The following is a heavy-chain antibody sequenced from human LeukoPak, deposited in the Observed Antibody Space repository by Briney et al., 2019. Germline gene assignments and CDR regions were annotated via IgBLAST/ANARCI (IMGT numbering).Heavy chain of an antibody. CDR3: ARDTNGNGWFDP. J-gene: IGHJ5*02. CDR1: GFTFSSYE. CDR2: ISSSGSTI. D-gene: IGHD4-23*01. Sequence: GGSLRLSCAASGFTFSSYEMNWVRQAPGKGLEWVSYISSSGSTIYYADSVKGRFTISRDNAKNSLYLQMNSLRAEDTSVYYCARDTNGNGWFDPWGQGTLVTVSS. V-gene: IGHV3-48*03.